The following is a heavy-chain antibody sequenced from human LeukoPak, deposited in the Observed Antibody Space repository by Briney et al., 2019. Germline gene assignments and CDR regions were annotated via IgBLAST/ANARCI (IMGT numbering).Heavy chain of an antibody. CDR3: ARDQPIAVAGYFDY. J-gene: IGHJ4*02. CDR2: ISSSSSYI. CDR1: GFAFSSYW. D-gene: IGHD6-19*01. V-gene: IGHV3-21*01. Sequence: TAGGSLRLSCAASGFAFSSYWMYWVRQAPGKGLEWVSSISSSSSYIYYADSVKGRFTISRDNAKNSLYLQMNSLRAEDTAVYYCARDQPIAVAGYFDYWGQGTLVTVSS.